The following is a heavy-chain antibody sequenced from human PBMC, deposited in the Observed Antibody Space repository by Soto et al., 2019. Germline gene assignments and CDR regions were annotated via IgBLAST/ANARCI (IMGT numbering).Heavy chain of an antibody. CDR2: INSGNGNT. Sequence: ASVKVSCKTSGYTFTNYVVDCVLQSPGQGLEWMGCINSGNGNTKYSEKFQGRVTITRDTSASTAYMELNSLTSEDTAVYYCARGLTIFGVVIGYWGQGTLVTVSS. V-gene: IGHV1-3*01. CDR3: ARGLTIFGVVIGY. CDR1: GYTFTNYV. D-gene: IGHD3-3*01. J-gene: IGHJ4*02.